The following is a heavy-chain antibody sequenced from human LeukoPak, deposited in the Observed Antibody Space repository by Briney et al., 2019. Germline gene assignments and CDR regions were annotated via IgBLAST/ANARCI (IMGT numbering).Heavy chain of an antibody. Sequence: GGSLRLSCAASGFTFDDYAMHWVRQAPGKGLEWGSGISWNSGSIGYADYVKGRFTIYRDNAKNSLYLQLNSLRAEDTALYYCAKDIGYSSSEGFDPWGQGTLVTVSS. V-gene: IGHV3-9*01. CDR3: AKDIGYSSSEGFDP. J-gene: IGHJ5*02. CDR1: GFTFDDYA. CDR2: ISWNSGSI. D-gene: IGHD6-13*01.